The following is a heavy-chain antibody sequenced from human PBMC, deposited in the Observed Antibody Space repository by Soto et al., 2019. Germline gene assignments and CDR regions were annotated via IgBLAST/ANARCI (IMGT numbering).Heavy chain of an antibody. CDR2: INAGNGNT. Sequence: ASVKVSCKASGYTFTSYAMHWVRQAPGQRLEWMGWINAGNGNTKYSQKFQGRVTITRDTSASTAYMELSSLRSEDTAVYYCARAPGLITIWNWFDPWGQGTLVTVSS. CDR3: ARAPGLITIWNWFDP. D-gene: IGHD3-9*01. J-gene: IGHJ5*02. CDR1: GYTFTSYA. V-gene: IGHV1-3*01.